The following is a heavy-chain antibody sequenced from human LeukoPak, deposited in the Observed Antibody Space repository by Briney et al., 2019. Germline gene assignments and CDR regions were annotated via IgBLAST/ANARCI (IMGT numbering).Heavy chain of an antibody. CDR3: VRDFNTVTTAYLQH. J-gene: IGHJ1*01. D-gene: IGHD4-17*01. CDR2: ISSSSRHI. Sequence: PGGSLRLSCAASGFTFSSYAMSWVRQAPGKGLEWVSSISSSSRHIYYADSVKGRFTISRDDAKNSVYLQMNSLRAEETAVYYCVRDFNTVTTAYLQHWGQGTLVTVSS. CDR1: GFTFSSYA. V-gene: IGHV3-21*01.